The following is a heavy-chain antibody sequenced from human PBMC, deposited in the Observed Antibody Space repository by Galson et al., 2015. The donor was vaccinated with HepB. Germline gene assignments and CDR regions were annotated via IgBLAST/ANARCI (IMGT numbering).Heavy chain of an antibody. D-gene: IGHD3-3*02. CDR1: GFTFSSYA. J-gene: IGHJ4*02. V-gene: IGHV3-23*01. Sequence: SLRLSCAASGFTFSSYAMSWVRQAPGKGLEWVSAISASGESIYYADSVKGRLTISRDNSKNTLYLQMDSLRAEDTAVYYCAKHFTNYFDSWGQGSLVTVSS. CDR3: AKHFTNYFDS. CDR2: ISASGESI.